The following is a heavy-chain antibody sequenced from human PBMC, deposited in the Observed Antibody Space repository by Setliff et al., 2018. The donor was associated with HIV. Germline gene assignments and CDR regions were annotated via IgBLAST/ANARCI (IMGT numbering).Heavy chain of an antibody. CDR3: ARYTSKVDWFDP. CDR1: GGSISSGSYY. CDR2: IHYNGRT. V-gene: IGHV4-39*01. D-gene: IGHD2-2*02. Sequence: SETLSLTCTVSGGSISSGSYYWSWIRQPAGKGLEWIAIIHYNGRTYYDPSLKSRVTIFVDTSKTQFYLKLRSVTASDTAVYYCARYTSKVDWFDPWGQGTLVTVSS. J-gene: IGHJ5*02.